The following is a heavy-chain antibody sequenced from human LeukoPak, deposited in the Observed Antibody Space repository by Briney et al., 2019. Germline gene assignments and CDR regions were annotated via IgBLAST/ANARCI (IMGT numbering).Heavy chain of an antibody. J-gene: IGHJ6*03. CDR1: GGSFRVYY. D-gene: IGHD3-22*01. V-gene: IGHV4-34*01. Sequence: SETLSLTCPVYGGSFRVYYWTWLRQTLGKGLDWIGGMSLSGSSNYNPSIKSKVTISFNTSKNQFSLKLRTVTAAGTAVYYCARGRQDVNMILVVMAGVSYYLDVWSKGTTVTVS. CDR2: MSLSGSS. CDR3: ARGRQDVNMILVVMAGVSYYLDV.